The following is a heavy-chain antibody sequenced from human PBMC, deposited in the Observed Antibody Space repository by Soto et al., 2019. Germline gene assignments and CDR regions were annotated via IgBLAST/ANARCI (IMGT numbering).Heavy chain of an antibody. CDR2: TYYRSKWYN. Sequence: SQTLSLTCAIAGDSVSSNSAAWNWIRQSPSRGLEWLGRTYYRSKWYNDYAVSVKSRITINPDTSKNQFSLQLNSVTPEDTAVYYCARVRITGTTGGDYFDYWGQGTLVPVSS. V-gene: IGHV6-1*01. D-gene: IGHD1-20*01. J-gene: IGHJ4*02. CDR1: GDSVSSNSAA. CDR3: ARVRITGTTGGDYFDY.